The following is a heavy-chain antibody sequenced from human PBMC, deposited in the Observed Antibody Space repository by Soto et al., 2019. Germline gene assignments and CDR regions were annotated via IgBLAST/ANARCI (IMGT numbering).Heavy chain of an antibody. V-gene: IGHV3-49*03. D-gene: IGHD3-10*01. CDR3: ARDWRAVNKDFDY. J-gene: IGHJ4*02. CDR2: IRARADGGTT. Sequence: PGGSLRLSCTGAGFTFGDFNINWYRQAPGKGLEFVGFIRARADGGTTEYAASMKGRFTISRDDSKSTAYLQINSLKIEDTALYYCARDWRAVNKDFDYWGQGTLVTVSS. CDR1: GFTFGDFN.